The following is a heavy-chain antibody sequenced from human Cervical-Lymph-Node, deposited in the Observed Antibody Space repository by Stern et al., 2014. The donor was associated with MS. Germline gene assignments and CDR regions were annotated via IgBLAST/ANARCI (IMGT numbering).Heavy chain of an antibody. V-gene: IGHV3-9*01. CDR1: AFKFDDYA. J-gene: IGHJ4*02. D-gene: IGHD3-16*01. CDR2: ISWNSASI. CDR3: ARGGFGHGLKGGPIGF. Sequence: QLVESGGGLVQPGRSLTLSCAASAFKFDDYAMHWVRQAPGKGLEWVSGISWNSASIAYADSVKGRFTISRDNAKNSLFLQMNKLGGEDPAFHYWARGGFGHGLKGGPIGFGGQGTLVTVSS.